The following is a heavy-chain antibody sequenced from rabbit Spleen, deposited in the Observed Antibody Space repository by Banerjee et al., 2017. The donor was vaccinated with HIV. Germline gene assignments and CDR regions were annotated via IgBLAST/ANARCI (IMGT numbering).Heavy chain of an antibody. CDR1: GFSFSDRDV. CDR3: ARDDGSYDYIDGYFNL. V-gene: IGHV1S45*01. Sequence: QEQLEESGRGLVKPEGSLTLTCKASGFSFSDRDVMCWVRQAPGKGLQWIACINTSTGNIVYASWAKARFTISKTSSTTLTLQMTSLTAADTATYFCARDDGSYDYIDGYFNLWGQGTLVTVS. CDR2: INTSTGNI. J-gene: IGHJ4*01. D-gene: IGHD6-1*01.